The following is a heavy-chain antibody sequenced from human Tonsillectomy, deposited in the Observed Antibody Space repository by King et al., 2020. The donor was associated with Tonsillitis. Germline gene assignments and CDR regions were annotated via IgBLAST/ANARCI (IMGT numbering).Heavy chain of an antibody. V-gene: IGHV1-2*02. CDR2: INPNSGDT. CDR1: GFTFTGSY. D-gene: IGHD3-10*01. CDR3: ARELFREVDFDY. Sequence: QVQLVQSGAEVKKPGASVKVSCKASGFTFTGSYMHWVRQAPGQGLEWMGWINPNSGDTNYAQKFQGRVTMTRDTSISTAYMELSRLKSDDTAVYFCARELFREVDFDYWGQGTLVTVSA. J-gene: IGHJ4*02.